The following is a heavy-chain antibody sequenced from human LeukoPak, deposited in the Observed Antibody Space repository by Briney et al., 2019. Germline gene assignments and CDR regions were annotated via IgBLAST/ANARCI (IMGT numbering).Heavy chain of an antibody. J-gene: IGHJ4*02. D-gene: IGHD6-19*01. CDR2: IIPILGIA. CDR1: GGTFSSYA. CDR3: ARAAPDPTVAVAGLDY. Sequence: SVKVSCKASGGTFSSYAISWVRQAPGQALEWMGRIIPILGIANYAQKFQGRVTITADKSTSTAYMELISLRSEDTAVYYCARAAPDPTVAVAGLDYWGQGTLVTVSS. V-gene: IGHV1-69*04.